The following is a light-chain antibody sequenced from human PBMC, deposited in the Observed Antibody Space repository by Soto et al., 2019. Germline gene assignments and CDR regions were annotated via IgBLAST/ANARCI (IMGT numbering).Light chain of an antibody. Sequence: QSVLTQPASVSGSPGQSITISCTGTSSDVGGYDFVSWYQQPPGKAPKLIIYDVSNRPSGVSNRFSGSKSGNTASLTISGLQAEDEADYYCTSYTRSDIGVFGGGTKVTVL. CDR2: DVS. CDR1: SSDVGGYDF. V-gene: IGLV2-14*01. CDR3: TSYTRSDIGV. J-gene: IGLJ3*02.